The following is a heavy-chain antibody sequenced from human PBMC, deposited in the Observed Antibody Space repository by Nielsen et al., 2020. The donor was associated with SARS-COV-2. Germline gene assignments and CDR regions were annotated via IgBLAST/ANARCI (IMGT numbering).Heavy chain of an antibody. J-gene: IGHJ1*01. D-gene: IGHD2-15*01. CDR2: ISSSGSYI. CDR3: ARSGHCNGGICYFTEYFQD. V-gene: IGHV3-21*01. CDR1: GLTFSIYS. Sequence: GESLKISCAASGLTFSIYSMMWVRQAPGKGLEWVSHISSSGSYIYYADSVKGRFTISRDNAKNSVYLQMNSLRAEDTAVYYCARSGHCNGGICYFTEYFQDWGQGTLVTVSS.